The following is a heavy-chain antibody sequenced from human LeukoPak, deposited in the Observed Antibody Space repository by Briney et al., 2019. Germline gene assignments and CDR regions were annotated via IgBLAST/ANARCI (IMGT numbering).Heavy chain of an antibody. D-gene: IGHD5-18*01. V-gene: IGHV1-69*13. CDR1: GGTFSSYA. J-gene: IGHJ4*02. CDR3: ATMVDSYGYGYFDY. Sequence: SVKVSCKASGGTFSSYAISWVRQAPGQGLEWMGGIIPIFGTANYAQKFQGRVTITADESTSTAYMELSSLRSEDTAVYYCATMVDSYGYGYFDYWGQGTLVTVSS. CDR2: IIPIFGTA.